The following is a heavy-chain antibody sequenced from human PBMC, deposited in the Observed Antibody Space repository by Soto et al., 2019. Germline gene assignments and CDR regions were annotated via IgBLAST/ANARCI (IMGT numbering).Heavy chain of an antibody. Sequence: QVQLVQSGAVVKKPGSSVKVSCRASGGTFIFYGISWVRQAPGQGLEWIGGIIPVFNTTHYAQNFKGTVTITAYESTSTAYLELSGLRSEDTAIYYCARRQTSDITDFNFWGQGTPVIVSS. CDR3: ARRQTSDITDFNF. V-gene: IGHV1-69*01. CDR1: GGTFIFYG. D-gene: IGHD2-15*01. J-gene: IGHJ4*02. CDR2: IIPVFNTT.